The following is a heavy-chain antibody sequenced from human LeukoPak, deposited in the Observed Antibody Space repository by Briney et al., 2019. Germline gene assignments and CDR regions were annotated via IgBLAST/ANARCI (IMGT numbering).Heavy chain of an antibody. CDR1: GFTFDNYA. CDR2: ISWNSGSI. Sequence: GGSLRLSCAASGFTFDNYAMHWVRQAPGKGLEWVSGISWNSGSIDYADSVKGRFTIPRDNAKNSLYLQMNSLRAEDTALYYCAKDSGNFYFDYWGQGILVTVSS. CDR3: AKDSGNFYFDY. D-gene: IGHD1-26*01. V-gene: IGHV3-9*01. J-gene: IGHJ4*02.